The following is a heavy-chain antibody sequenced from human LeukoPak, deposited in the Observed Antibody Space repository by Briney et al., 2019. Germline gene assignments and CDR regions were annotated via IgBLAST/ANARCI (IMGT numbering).Heavy chain of an antibody. CDR2: IYYSGST. D-gene: IGHD3-10*01. CDR3: ARDLGMVRGVITLFDY. Sequence: PSETLSLTCTVSGGSISSYYWSWIRQPPGKGLEWIGYIYYSGSTNYNPSLKSRVTMSVDTSKNQFSLKLSSVTAADTAVYYCARDLGMVRGVITLFDYWGQGTLVTVSS. J-gene: IGHJ4*02. V-gene: IGHV4-59*12. CDR1: GGSISSYY.